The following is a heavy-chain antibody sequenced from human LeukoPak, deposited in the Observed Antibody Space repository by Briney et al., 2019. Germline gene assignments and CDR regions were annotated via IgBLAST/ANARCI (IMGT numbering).Heavy chain of an antibody. CDR3: ARDRGCSSGWYGFGECDY. CDR2: ISAYNGNT. CDR1: GYTFTSYG. J-gene: IGHJ4*02. Sequence: ASVKVSCKASGYTFTSYGISWVRQAPGQGLEWMGWISAYNGNTNYAQKLQGRVTMTTDTSTSTAYMELRSLRSDDTAVYYCARDRGCSSGWYGFGECDYWGQGTLVTVSS. D-gene: IGHD6-19*01. V-gene: IGHV1-18*01.